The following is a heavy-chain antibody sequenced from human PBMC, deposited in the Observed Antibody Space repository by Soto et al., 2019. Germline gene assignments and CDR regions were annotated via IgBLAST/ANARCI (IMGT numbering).Heavy chain of an antibody. CDR1: GGSISSYY. CDR3: ARSFTGYCSGGSCYPYYYYYYMDV. CDR2: IYYSGST. V-gene: IGHV4-59*01. Sequence: PSETLSLTCTVSGGSISSYYWSWIRQPPGKGLEWIGYIYYSGSTNYNPSLKSRVTISVDTSKNQFSLKLSSVTAADTAVYYCARSFTGYCSGGSCYPYYYYYYMDVWGKGTTVTVSS. J-gene: IGHJ6*03. D-gene: IGHD2-15*01.